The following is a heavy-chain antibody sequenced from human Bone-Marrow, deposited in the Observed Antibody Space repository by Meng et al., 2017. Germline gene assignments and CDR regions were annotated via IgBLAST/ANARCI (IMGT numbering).Heavy chain of an antibody. CDR3: ARDLYTIFGVVTPDAFDI. V-gene: IGHV1-46*01. CDR2: INPSGGST. J-gene: IGHJ3*02. D-gene: IGHD3-3*01. Sequence: ASVKVSCKASGYTFTSYYMHWLRQAPGQGLEWMGIINPSGGSTSYAQKFQGRVTMTRDTSTSTVYMELSSLRSEDTAVYYCARDLYTIFGVVTPDAFDIWGQGTMVTVSS. CDR1: GYTFTSYY.